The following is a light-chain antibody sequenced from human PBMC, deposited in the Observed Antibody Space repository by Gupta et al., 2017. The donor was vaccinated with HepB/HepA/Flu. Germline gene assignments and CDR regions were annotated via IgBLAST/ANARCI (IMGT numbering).Light chain of an antibody. Sequence: DIQMTQSPFSVSASVGARVTITCRASQGSSSWLGWYQQKPGKAPKRLIYSASSLQTGVPSRFSGSGSETDFTLKISSVEPEDAATYYCLQAKRFPPTFGGGTKVEIK. CDR2: SAS. CDR3: LQAKRFPPT. CDR1: QGSSSW. V-gene: IGKV1-12*01. J-gene: IGKJ4*01.